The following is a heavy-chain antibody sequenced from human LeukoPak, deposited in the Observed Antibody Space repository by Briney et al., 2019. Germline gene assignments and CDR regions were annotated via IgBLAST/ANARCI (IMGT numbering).Heavy chain of an antibody. Sequence: QAGGSLRLSCAASGFTFSSYAMSWVRQAPGKGLEWVSAISGSGGSTYYADSVKGRFTISRDNSKNTLYLQMNSLRAEDTAVYYCARVNGIAARLGGFDYWGQGTLVTVSS. CDR1: GFTFSSYA. CDR3: ARVNGIAARLGGFDY. D-gene: IGHD6-6*01. V-gene: IGHV3-23*01. CDR2: ISGSGGST. J-gene: IGHJ4*02.